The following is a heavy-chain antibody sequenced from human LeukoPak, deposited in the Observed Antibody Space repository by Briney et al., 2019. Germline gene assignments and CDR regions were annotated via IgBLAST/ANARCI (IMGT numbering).Heavy chain of an antibody. V-gene: IGHV3-20*04. CDR3: ARRAMIVVATPAVDY. D-gene: IGHD3-22*01. Sequence: PGGSLRLSCAASGFTFDKYGMNWVRQTPGKGLEWVSGIDWNGGSTGYADSVKGRFTISRNNAKNSLYLQMNSLRAEDTALHYCARRAMIVVATPAVDYWGQGTLVTVSS. J-gene: IGHJ4*02. CDR1: GFTFDKYG. CDR2: IDWNGGST.